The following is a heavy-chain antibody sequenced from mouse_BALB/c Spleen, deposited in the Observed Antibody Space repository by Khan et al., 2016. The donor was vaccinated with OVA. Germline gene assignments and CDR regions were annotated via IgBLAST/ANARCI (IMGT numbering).Heavy chain of an antibody. CDR3: WRFLFYYGSAYEGFAY. V-gene: IGHV1S136*01. CDR1: GYTFTSYV. D-gene: IGHD1-1*01. CDR2: ISPNSDGS. Sequence: VQLQQSGPELVKPGASVKMSCKASGYTFTSYVMHWVKQKPRQGLEWIGYISPNSDGSKYNEKFRGKATLTSDKSSSTAYMELSSLTSEDSAVYYCWRFLFYYGSAYEGFAYWGQGTLVTVSA. J-gene: IGHJ3*01.